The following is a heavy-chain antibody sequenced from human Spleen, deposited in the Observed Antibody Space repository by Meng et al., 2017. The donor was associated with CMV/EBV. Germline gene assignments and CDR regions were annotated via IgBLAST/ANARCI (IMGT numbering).Heavy chain of an antibody. D-gene: IGHD6-13*01. CDR3: ASSIAAAAYFDY. V-gene: IGHV3-11*06. J-gene: IGHJ4*02. CDR1: GFTFSDYY. Sequence: GGSLRLSCAASGFTFSDYYMSWIRQAPGKGLEWVSYISSSSSYIYYADSVKGRFTISRDNAKNSLYLQMSSLRAEDTAVYYCASSIAAAAYFDYWGQGTLVTVSS. CDR2: ISSSSSYI.